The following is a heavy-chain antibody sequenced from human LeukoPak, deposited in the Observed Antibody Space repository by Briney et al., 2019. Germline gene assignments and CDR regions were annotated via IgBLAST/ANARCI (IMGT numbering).Heavy chain of an antibody. J-gene: IGHJ3*02. D-gene: IGHD1/OR15-1a*01. Sequence: EGSLRLSCAASEFDISRYWMDWVRQAPWKGLVWVSNINNDGSITTYADSVKGRFTISRDNVKNTLFLQMNSLGAEDTALYYCARGWNTTPRSGFDIWGLGTMVTVSS. V-gene: IGHV3-74*01. CDR2: INNDGSIT. CDR3: ARGWNTTPRSGFDI. CDR1: EFDISRYW.